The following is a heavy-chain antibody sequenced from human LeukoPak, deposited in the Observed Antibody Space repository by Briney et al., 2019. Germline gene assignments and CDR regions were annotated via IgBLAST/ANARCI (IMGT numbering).Heavy chain of an antibody. CDR1: GGSISSGGHY. D-gene: IGHD5-24*01. V-gene: IGHV4-31*03. CDR2: IYYSGST. Sequence: PSETLSLTCTVSGGSISSGGHYWSWIRQHPGKGLEWIGYIYYSGSTYYNPSLKSRVTISVDTSKNQFSLKLSSVTAADTAVYYCAREEGDGYKFDYWGQGTLVTVSS. CDR3: AREEGDGYKFDY. J-gene: IGHJ4*02.